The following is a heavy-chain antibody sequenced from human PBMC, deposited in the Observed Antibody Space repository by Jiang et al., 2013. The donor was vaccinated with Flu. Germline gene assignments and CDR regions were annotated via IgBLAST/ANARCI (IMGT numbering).Heavy chain of an antibody. Sequence: QLVESGGGVVQPGRSLRLSCAASGFTFSSYAMHWVRQAPGKGLEWVAVISYDGSNKYYADSVKGRFTISRDNSKNTLYLQMNSLRAEDTAVYYCATVPVAGDYYFDYWGQGTLVTVSS. D-gene: IGHD6-19*01. V-gene: IGHV3-30*04. CDR3: ATVPVAGDYYFDY. J-gene: IGHJ4*02. CDR1: GFTFSSYA. CDR2: ISYDGSNK.